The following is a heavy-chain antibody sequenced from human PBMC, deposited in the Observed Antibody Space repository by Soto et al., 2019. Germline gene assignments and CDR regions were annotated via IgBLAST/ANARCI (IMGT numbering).Heavy chain of an antibody. J-gene: IGHJ5*02. CDR1: GFTFSSYP. CDR2: ISYDETSK. Sequence: QVQLVESGGGVVQSGRSLRLSCAASGFTFSSYPMHWVRQAPGKGLEWVAVISYDETSKYYADSVKGRFTISRDNSKNTLYLQMNSLRAEDTAVYYCVRCWGTGDGSNLGYNWLDPWGPGTLVTVSS. V-gene: IGHV3-30-3*01. CDR3: VRCWGTGDGSNLGYNWLDP. D-gene: IGHD1-1*01.